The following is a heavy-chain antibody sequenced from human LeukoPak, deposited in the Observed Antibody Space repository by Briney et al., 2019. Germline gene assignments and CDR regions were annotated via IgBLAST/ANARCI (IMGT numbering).Heavy chain of an antibody. CDR3: AKGRTGYYYGSGVDY. J-gene: IGHJ4*02. CDR2: IRYDGSNK. CDR1: GFTFSSYG. V-gene: IGHV3-30*02. D-gene: IGHD3-10*01. Sequence: GGSLRLSCAASGFTFSSYGMHWVRQAPGKGLEWVAFIRYDGSNKYYADSVKGRFTISRDNSKNTLYLQMNSLRAEDTAVYYCAKGRTGYYYGSGVDYWGQGTLVTVSS.